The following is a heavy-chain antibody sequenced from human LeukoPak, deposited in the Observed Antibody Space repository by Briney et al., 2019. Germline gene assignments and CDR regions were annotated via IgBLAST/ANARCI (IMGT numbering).Heavy chain of an antibody. CDR1: GFTFSSHS. CDR3: AKDYSRDGYYADTFHI. D-gene: IGHD3-3*01. V-gene: IGHV3-33*06. Sequence: PGGSLRLSCAASGFTFSSHSMNWVRQAPGKGLEWVAVIWNDGSNKYYADSVKGRFTISRDNSKNTLYLQMNSLRVEDTAVYYCAKDYSRDGYYADTFHIWGQGTMVTVSS. J-gene: IGHJ3*02. CDR2: IWNDGSNK.